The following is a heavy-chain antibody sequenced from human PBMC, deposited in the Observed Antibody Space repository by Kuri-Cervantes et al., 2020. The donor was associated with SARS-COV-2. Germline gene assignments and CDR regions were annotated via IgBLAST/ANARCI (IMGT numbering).Heavy chain of an antibody. CDR1: NGSIRSSSYY. V-gene: IGHV4-39*01. J-gene: IGHJ4*02. CDR3: ARAPQYSSRFDY. CDR2: IYYSGST. D-gene: IGHD6-13*01. Sequence: ESLKISCSVSNGSIRSSSYYWGWIRQPPGKGLEWIGSIYYSGSTYYNQSLKSRVTISVDTSKNQFSLKLSSVTAADTAVYYCARAPQYSSRFDYWGQGTLVTVSS.